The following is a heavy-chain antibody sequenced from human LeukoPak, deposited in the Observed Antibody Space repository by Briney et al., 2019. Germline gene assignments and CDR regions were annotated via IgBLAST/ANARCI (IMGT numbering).Heavy chain of an antibody. Sequence: ASVRVSFKASVSIFSSHDINWVREATGQGREWVGWMNPNSGDTGNTRTVQGRVSITSDRYITTTYMQLSEQRSEDTAVYYCARGPYGTGSHFDFWGQGTLVTVSS. CDR1: VSIFSSHD. J-gene: IGHJ4*02. CDR3: ARGPYGTGSHFDF. CDR2: MNPNSGDT. V-gene: IGHV1-8*02. D-gene: IGHD3-10*01.